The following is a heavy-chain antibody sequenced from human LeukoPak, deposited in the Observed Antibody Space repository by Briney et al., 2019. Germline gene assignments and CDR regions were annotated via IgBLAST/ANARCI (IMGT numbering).Heavy chain of an antibody. CDR3: AKTQWKVGATDYFDY. CDR2: INDRGDER. D-gene: IGHD1-26*01. CDR1: GVVFNNYA. V-gene: IGHV3-23*01. Sequence: GGSLRLSCAASGVVFNNYAMTWVRQPPGKGLQWVSNINDRGDERHYADSVKGRFTISRDNSRNTLFLQMGSLRAEDTAVYYCAKTQWKVGATDYFDYWGQGILVTVSS. J-gene: IGHJ4*02.